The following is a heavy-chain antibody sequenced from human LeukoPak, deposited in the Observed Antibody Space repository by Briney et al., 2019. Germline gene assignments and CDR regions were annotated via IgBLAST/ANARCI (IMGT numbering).Heavy chain of an antibody. D-gene: IGHD3-3*01. CDR2: ISGSGSST. Sequence: PGGSLRLSCAVSGFTSSSYAMSWVRQAPGKWLEWVSTISGSGSSTYDADSVKGRFTISRDNSKNTLYLQMNSLRADDTAVYYCAHTVWSGNYFDYWGQGTLVTVSS. V-gene: IGHV3-23*01. CDR1: GFTSSSYA. J-gene: IGHJ4*02. CDR3: AHTVWSGNYFDY.